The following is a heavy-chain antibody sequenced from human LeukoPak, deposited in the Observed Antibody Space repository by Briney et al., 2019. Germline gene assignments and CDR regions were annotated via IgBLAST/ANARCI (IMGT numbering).Heavy chain of an antibody. J-gene: IGHJ4*02. Sequence: GGSLRLSCAASGFTFDDYAMHWVRHAPGKGLEWVSGISWNSGSIGYADSVKGRFTISRDNAKNSLYLQMNSLRAEDTALYYCAILSYWGQGTLVTVSS. CDR1: GFTFDDYA. CDR3: AILSY. V-gene: IGHV3-9*01. CDR2: ISWNSGSI.